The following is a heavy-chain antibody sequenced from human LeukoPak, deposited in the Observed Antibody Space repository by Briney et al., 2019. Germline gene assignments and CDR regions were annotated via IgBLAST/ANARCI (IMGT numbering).Heavy chain of an antibody. CDR1: GFTFSTYA. Sequence: GGSLRLSCAASGFTFSTYAMSWVRQAPGKGLEWVSAISGSGVSTYYADFVKGRFTISRDNSKNTLYLQMNSLRAEDTAVYYCAKDLSGISSTGRTFDYWGQGTLVTVSS. CDR2: ISGSGVST. CDR3: AKDLSGISSTGRTFDY. V-gene: IGHV3-23*01. D-gene: IGHD1-1*01. J-gene: IGHJ4*02.